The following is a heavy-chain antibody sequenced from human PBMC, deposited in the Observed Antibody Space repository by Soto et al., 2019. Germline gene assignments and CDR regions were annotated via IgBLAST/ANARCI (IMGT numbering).Heavy chain of an antibody. CDR1: GFTFSNAC. CDR3: TTDFGVAAAGTAGVFDY. Sequence: EVCLRLSFAPSGFTFSNACMNWVRQAPGKGLEWVGRIKRKTDGGTTDYAAPVKGRFTISRDDSKNTLFLQMNSLKTEVTAVYYCTTDFGVAAAGTAGVFDYWGQGT. V-gene: IGHV3-15*07. CDR2: IKRKTDGGTT. D-gene: IGHD6-13*01. J-gene: IGHJ4*02.